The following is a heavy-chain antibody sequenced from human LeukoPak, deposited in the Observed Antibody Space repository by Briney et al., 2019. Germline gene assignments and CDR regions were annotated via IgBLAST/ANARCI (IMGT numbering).Heavy chain of an antibody. D-gene: IGHD3-22*01. CDR2: ISSSSSYI. J-gene: IGHJ4*02. CDR1: GSTFSSYS. CDR3: ARDWGSSGYYDY. V-gene: IGHV3-21*01. Sequence: GGSLRLSCAASGSTFSSYSMNWVRQAPGKGLEWVSSISSSSSYIYYADSVKGRFTISRDNAKNSLYLQMNSLRAEDTAVYYCARDWGSSGYYDYWGQGTLVTVSS.